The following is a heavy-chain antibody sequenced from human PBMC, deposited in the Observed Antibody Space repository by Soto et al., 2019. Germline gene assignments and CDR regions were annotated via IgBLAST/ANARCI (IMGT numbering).Heavy chain of an antibody. D-gene: IGHD5-12*01. J-gene: IGHJ5*02. Sequence: ASVKVSCKTSGDTFTDSSMHWVRQAPGQGLEWMGWINLNSGGTNYAQKFQGRVTMARDTSIITAYMELTRLKSDDTAVYYCARDLGGYDLYGPDTWGQGTLVTVSS. V-gene: IGHV1-2*02. CDR1: GDTFTDSS. CDR2: INLNSGGT. CDR3: ARDLGGYDLYGPDT.